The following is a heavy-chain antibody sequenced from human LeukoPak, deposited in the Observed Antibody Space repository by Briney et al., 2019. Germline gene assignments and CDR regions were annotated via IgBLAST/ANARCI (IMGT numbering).Heavy chain of an antibody. Sequence: GGSLRLSCAASGFAFSSFEMNWVRQAPGKGLEWVSYITSSDSTIYYADSVKGRFTISRDNAKNSLYLQMNSLRAEDTAVYYCARGALVGAFDHWGQGTLVTVSS. CDR2: ITSSDSTI. V-gene: IGHV3-48*03. CDR1: GFAFSSFE. D-gene: IGHD1-26*01. J-gene: IGHJ4*02. CDR3: ARGALVGAFDH.